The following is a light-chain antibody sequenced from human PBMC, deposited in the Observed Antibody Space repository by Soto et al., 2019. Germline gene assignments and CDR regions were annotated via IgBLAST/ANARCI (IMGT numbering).Light chain of an antibody. J-gene: IGKJ1*01. Sequence: DIQMTQSPSSLSASGGDTVTITCRASQSITSYLNWYQQRPGKAPELLIYASSSLQSGVPSRFIGSGSGTDFTLTISSLQPEDVGTYYCQQGYATPLTFGQGSKVQIK. CDR1: QSITSY. V-gene: IGKV1-39*01. CDR2: ASS. CDR3: QQGYATPLT.